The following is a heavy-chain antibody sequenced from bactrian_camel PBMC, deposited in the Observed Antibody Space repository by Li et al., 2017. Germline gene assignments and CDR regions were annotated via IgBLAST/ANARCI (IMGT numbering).Heavy chain of an antibody. V-gene: IGHV3S53*01. CDR3: ATELNTYCTDDNCYRSYNY. J-gene: IGHJ4*01. D-gene: IGHD1*01. CDR2: IDSEGTI. Sequence: HVQLVESGGGSVQAGGSLRLSCVASGDLYRSYCMGWFRQAPGTEREGVAYIDSEGTIKYAPVVEGRFTISRDNATNTVYLQMTSLKSEDTAPYYCATELNTYCTDDNCYRSYNYWGQGTQVTVS. CDR1: GDLYRSYC.